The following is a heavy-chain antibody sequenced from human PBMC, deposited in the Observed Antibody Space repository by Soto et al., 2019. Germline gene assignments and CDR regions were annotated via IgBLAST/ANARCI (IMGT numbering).Heavy chain of an antibody. CDR1: GFTFNTYV. Sequence: EVQLLESGGGLVQPGGSLRLSCAASGFTFNTYVMNWFRQAPGKGLEWVSTISYSADKTHYADSVKGRFTNSRANSRDTLFLQMNGLRADDAAVYYCARRARTATTNWGAFDVWGQGTMVTVSS. CDR2: ISYSADKT. J-gene: IGHJ3*01. V-gene: IGHV3-23*01. CDR3: ARRARTATTNWGAFDV. D-gene: IGHD1-7*01.